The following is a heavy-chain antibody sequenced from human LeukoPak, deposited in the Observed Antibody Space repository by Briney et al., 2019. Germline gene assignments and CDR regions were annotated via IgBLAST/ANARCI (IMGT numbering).Heavy chain of an antibody. V-gene: IGHV7-4-1*02. J-gene: IGHJ4*02. Sequence: ASVKVSCKASGYTLTNYALNWVRQAPGQGLEWMGWINTNTGNPTYAQGFTGRFVFTLDTSVNTAYLQISSLKAEDTAIYYCARVQGYCSTTSCYPHYWGQGTLVTVSS. CDR3: ARVQGYCSTTSCYPHY. D-gene: IGHD2-2*01. CDR1: GYTLTNYA. CDR2: INTNTGNP.